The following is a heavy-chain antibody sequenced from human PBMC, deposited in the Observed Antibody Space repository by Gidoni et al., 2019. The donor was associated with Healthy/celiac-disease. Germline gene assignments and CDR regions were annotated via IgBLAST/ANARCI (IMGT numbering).Heavy chain of an antibody. Sequence: QLQLQESGPGLVKPSETLSLTCTVSGGSISSSSYYWGWIRQPPGKGLEWIGSTYYSGSTYYNPSLKSRVTISVDTSKNQFSLKLSSVTAADTAVYYCARRMPEGVYSGFAFDIWGQGTMVTVSS. CDR3: ARRMPEGVYSGFAFDI. CDR1: GGSISSSSYY. J-gene: IGHJ3*02. CDR2: TYYSGST. V-gene: IGHV4-39*01. D-gene: IGHD2-15*01.